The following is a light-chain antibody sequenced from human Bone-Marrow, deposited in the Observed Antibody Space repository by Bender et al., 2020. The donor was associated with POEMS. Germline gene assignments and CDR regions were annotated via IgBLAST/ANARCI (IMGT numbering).Light chain of an antibody. J-gene: IGLJ3*02. CDR2: GNN. CDR3: QSYDTNLRASV. Sequence: QFVVTQPPSVSGAPGQRVTISCTGSSSNIGEGYDVHWYQQFPGEAPILLIYGNNRRPSGVPDRFSASKSGTSASLAISGLQTDDEAIYSCQSYDTNLRASVFGGGTKLTVL. V-gene: IGLV1-40*01. CDR1: SSNIGEGYD.